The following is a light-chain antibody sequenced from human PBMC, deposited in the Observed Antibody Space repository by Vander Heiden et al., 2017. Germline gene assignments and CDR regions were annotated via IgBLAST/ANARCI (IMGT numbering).Light chain of an antibody. CDR2: GVS. V-gene: IGKV3-20*01. J-gene: IGKJ2*01. CDR3: QHDGASPYT. Sequence: EMLLTQSPGTLSLSPGERATLSCRASQSVSDNQLAWYQQKPGQAPRLLMYGVSNRATGIPDRFSGSGSGTDSTLIISRLEPEDFAVYFCQHDGASPYTFGQGTKLEIK. CDR1: QSVSDNQ.